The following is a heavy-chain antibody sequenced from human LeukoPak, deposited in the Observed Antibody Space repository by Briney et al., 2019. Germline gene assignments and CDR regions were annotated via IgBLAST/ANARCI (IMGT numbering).Heavy chain of an antibody. J-gene: IGHJ6*03. CDR1: GYTFTSYY. V-gene: IGHV1-46*01. D-gene: IGHD1-26*01. Sequence: ASVKVSCKASGYTFTSYYMHWVRQAPGQGLAWVGIINPSGGSTSYAQKFQGRVTMTRDTSTSTVYMELSSLKSEDTAVYYCAREVGRELSLYYYYYMDVWGKGTTVTVSS. CDR2: INPSGGST. CDR3: AREVGRELSLYYYYYMDV.